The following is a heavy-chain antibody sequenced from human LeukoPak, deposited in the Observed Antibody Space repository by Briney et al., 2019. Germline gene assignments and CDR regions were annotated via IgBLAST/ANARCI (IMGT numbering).Heavy chain of an antibody. V-gene: IGHV1-2*02. CDR3: ARVQTGYCSGGSCYSVAFYYYYMDV. CDR2: INPNSGGT. D-gene: IGHD2-15*01. CDR1: GYTFTGYY. Sequence: GASVKVSCKASGYTFTGYYMHWVRQAPGQGLEWMGWINPNSGGTNYAQKFQGRVTMTRDTSISTAYMELRSLRSDDTAVYYCARVQTGYCSGGSCYSVAFYYYYMDVWGKGTTVTVSS. J-gene: IGHJ6*03.